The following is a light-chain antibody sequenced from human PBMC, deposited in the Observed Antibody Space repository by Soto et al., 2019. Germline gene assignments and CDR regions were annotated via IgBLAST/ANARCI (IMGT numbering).Light chain of an antibody. CDR3: QQYGSSPFT. Sequence: EVVLTQSPGTLSLSPGERATLSCRASQSVSGSDLAWYQQKPGQAPRLLISGVSNRATGTPDRFSGSGSGTDFTLTISRLEPEDFAVYYCQQYGSSPFTFGPGTKVDI. J-gene: IGKJ3*01. V-gene: IGKV3-20*01. CDR2: GVS. CDR1: QSVSGSD.